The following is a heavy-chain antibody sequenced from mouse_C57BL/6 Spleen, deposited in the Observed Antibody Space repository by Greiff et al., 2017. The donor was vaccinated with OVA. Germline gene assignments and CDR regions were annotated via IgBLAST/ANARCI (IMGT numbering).Heavy chain of an antibody. Sequence: LVESGAELVRPGASVKLSCKASGYTFTDYYINWVKQRPGQGLEWIARIYPGSGNTYYNEKFKGKATLTAEKSSSTAYMQLSSLTSEDSAVYFCARTEGDGYYVDYAMDYWGQGTSVTVSS. CDR1: GYTFTDYY. J-gene: IGHJ4*01. D-gene: IGHD2-3*01. CDR3: ARTEGDGYYVDYAMDY. CDR2: IYPGSGNT. V-gene: IGHV1-76*01.